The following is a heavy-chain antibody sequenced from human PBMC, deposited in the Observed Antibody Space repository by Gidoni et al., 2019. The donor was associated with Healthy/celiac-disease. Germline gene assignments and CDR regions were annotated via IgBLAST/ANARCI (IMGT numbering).Heavy chain of an antibody. D-gene: IGHD1-7*01. CDR1: GSPFPGYY. J-gene: IGHJ3*02. CDR3: ASSLARQLLDAFDI. CDR2: INPNSGGT. Sequence: QVQLVQSGAEVKKPGASVTVSCKASGSPFPGYYMHWVRQAPGQGLEWMGWINPNSGGTNYAQKFQGRVTMTRDTSISTAYMELSRLRSDDTAVYYCASSLARQLLDAFDIWGQGTMVTVSS. V-gene: IGHV1-2*02.